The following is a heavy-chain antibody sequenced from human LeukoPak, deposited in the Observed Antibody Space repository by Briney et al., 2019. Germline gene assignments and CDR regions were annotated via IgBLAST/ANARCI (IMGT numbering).Heavy chain of an antibody. CDR1: GDFISTYH. CDR2: MQSTGNS. Sequence: SETLSLTCTVSGDFISTYHWNWIRKPPGKGLEWIGYMQSTGNSKYNPSLKSRVNIFVDTSKNQVALTLRSVTAEDTAVYYCARDKQHSYGRYFDHWGQGALVTVSS. V-gene: IGHV4-4*08. J-gene: IGHJ4*02. D-gene: IGHD3-16*01. CDR3: ARDKQHSYGRYFDH.